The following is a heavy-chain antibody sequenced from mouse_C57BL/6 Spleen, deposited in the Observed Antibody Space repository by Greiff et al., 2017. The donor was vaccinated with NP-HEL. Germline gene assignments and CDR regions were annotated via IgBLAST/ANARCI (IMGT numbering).Heavy chain of an antibody. Sequence: QVQLKESGPGLVQPSQSLSITCTVSGFSLTSYGVHWVRQSPGKGLEWLGVIWSGGSTDYNAAFISRLSISKDNSKSQVFFKMNSLQADDTAIYYCARKGRLPRDDYYAMDYWGQGTSVTVSS. CDR3: ARKGRLPRDDYYAMDY. CDR1: GFSLTSYG. CDR2: IWSGGST. V-gene: IGHV2-2*01. J-gene: IGHJ4*01. D-gene: IGHD2-2*01.